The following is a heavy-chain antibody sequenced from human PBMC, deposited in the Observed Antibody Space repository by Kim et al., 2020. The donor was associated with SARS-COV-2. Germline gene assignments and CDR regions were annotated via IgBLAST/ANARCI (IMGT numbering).Heavy chain of an antibody. Sequence: GGSLRLSCAASGFTFSSYGMHWVRQAPGKGLEWVAVIWYDGSNKYYADSVKGRFTISRDNSKNTMYLQMNSLRAEDTAVYYCAREQVSHYGMDVWGQGTTVTVSS. J-gene: IGHJ6*02. D-gene: IGHD4-4*01. CDR2: IWYDGSNK. V-gene: IGHV3-33*01. CDR1: GFTFSSYG. CDR3: AREQVSHYGMDV.